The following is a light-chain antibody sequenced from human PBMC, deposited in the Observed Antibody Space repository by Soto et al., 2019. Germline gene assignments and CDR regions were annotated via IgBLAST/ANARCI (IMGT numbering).Light chain of an antibody. CDR1: SSDLAIYNY. CDR2: QVT. J-gene: IGLJ3*02. Sequence: QSALTQPASVSGSPGQSITISCTGTSSDLAIYNYVSWYQQQPGKAPKLMIYQVTNRPSGVSNRFSGSKSGNTAFLTISGLQAEDDGYYYCCSYAGSSTWVFGGGTKLTVL. V-gene: IGLV2-23*02. CDR3: CSYAGSSTWV.